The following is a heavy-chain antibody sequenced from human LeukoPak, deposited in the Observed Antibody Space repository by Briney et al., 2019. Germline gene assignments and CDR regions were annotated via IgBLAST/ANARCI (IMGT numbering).Heavy chain of an antibody. CDR2: FDPEDGEA. CDR1: GYTLTELS. Sequence: GASVEVSCKVSGYTLTELSMHWVRQAPGKGLEWMGGFDPEDGEAIYAQKFQGRVTLTEDTSTDTAYMELSSLRSEDTAVYYCAREREGIAAQGDYHYFDYWGQGTLVTVSS. V-gene: IGHV1-24*01. D-gene: IGHD6-13*01. CDR3: AREREGIAAQGDYHYFDY. J-gene: IGHJ4*02.